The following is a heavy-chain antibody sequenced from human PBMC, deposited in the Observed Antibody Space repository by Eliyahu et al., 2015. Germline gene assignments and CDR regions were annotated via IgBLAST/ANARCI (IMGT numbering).Heavy chain of an antibody. CDR3: ARPVVSGYCSSTSCYAQPYFDY. V-gene: IGHV4-34*01. CDR1: GGSFSGYY. CDR2: INHSGST. Sequence: QVQLQQWGAGLLKPSETLSLTCAVYGGSFSGYYWSWIRQPPGKGLEWIGEINHSGSTNYNPSLKSRVTISVDTSKNQFSLKLSSVTAADTAVYYCARPVVSGYCSSTSCYAQPYFDYWGQGTLVTVSS. D-gene: IGHD2-2*01. J-gene: IGHJ4*02.